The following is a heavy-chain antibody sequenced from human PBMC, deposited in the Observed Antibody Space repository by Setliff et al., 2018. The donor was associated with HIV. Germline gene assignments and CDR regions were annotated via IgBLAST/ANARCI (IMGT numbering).Heavy chain of an antibody. J-gene: IGHJ4*02. Sequence: PSETLSLTCTVSGGSISSGDYYWSWIRQPAGKGLEWIGHISTSGSTNYNPSLKSRVTISVDTSNNQFSLNLSSVTAADTAVYYCARDDRCSGGSCYSYWGQGSLVTVS. CDR3: ARDDRCSGGSCYSY. CDR2: ISTSGST. CDR1: GGSISSGDYY. V-gene: IGHV4-61*09. D-gene: IGHD2-15*01.